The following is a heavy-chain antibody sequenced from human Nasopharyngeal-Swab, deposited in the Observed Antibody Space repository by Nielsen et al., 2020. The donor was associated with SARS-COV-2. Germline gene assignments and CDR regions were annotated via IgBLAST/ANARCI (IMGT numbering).Heavy chain of an antibody. CDR1: GFTFTSSA. J-gene: IGHJ4*02. CDR3: AAGRFGSNPPFDY. V-gene: IGHV1-58*01. D-gene: IGHD1-26*01. Sequence: SMKVSCKASGFTFTSSAVQWVRQARGQRLEWIGWIVVGSGNTNYAQKFQERVTITRDMSTSTAYMELSSLRSEDTAVYYCAAGRFGSNPPFDYWGQGTLVTVSS. CDR2: IVVGSGNT.